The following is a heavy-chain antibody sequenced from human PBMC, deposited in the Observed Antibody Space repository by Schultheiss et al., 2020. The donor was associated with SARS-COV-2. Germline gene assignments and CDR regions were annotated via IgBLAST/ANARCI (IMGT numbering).Heavy chain of an antibody. CDR3: AKDRGRAAAD. CDR2: ISGSGGST. V-gene: IGHV3-23*01. J-gene: IGHJ4*02. D-gene: IGHD6-13*01. Sequence: GGSLRLSCAASGFTFDDYAMHWVRQAPGKGLEWVSGISGSGGSTYYADSVKGRFTISRDNAKKSLYLQMNSLRAEDTAVYYCAKDRGRAAADWGQGTLVTVSS. CDR1: GFTFDDYA.